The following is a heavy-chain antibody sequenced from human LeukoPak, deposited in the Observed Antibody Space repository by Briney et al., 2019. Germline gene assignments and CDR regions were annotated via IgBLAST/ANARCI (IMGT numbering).Heavy chain of an antibody. CDR1: GFTFSNYG. D-gene: IGHD3-10*01. CDR3: ARGRSITLLRGVAMSDGFDI. Sequence: PGGSLRLSCAASGFTFSNYGMNWVRQAPGKGLEWVSFTDTSGRYVYYGDSVKGRFTISRDNAKNLLFPQMNGLRAEDTALYYCARGRSITLLRGVAMSDGFDIWGQGAMVAVSS. V-gene: IGHV3-21*06. CDR2: TDTSGRYV. J-gene: IGHJ3*02.